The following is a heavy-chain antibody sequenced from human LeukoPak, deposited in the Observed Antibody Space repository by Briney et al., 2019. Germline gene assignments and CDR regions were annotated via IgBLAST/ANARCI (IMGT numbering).Heavy chain of an antibody. V-gene: IGHV3-7*03. J-gene: IGHJ5*02. D-gene: IGHD6-19*01. CDR3: ARGDIAVTGTGWFDP. CDR1: GFTFSSYW. CDR2: IKQDGSEK. Sequence: GGSLRLSCAASGFTFSSYWMTWVRQAPGKGLEWVANIKQDGSEKNYVDSVRGRFTISRDNAKNSLYLQMKSLRAEDTALYHCARGDIAVTGTGWFDPWGQGTLVTVSS.